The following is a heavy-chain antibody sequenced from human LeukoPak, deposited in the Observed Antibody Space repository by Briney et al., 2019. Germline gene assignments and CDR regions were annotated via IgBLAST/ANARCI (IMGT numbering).Heavy chain of an antibody. Sequence: GRSLRLSCAASGFTFDDYAMHWVRQAPGKGLEWVSGISWSSGSIGYADSVTGRFTISRDNAKNSLYLQMNSLRAEDTALYYCAKGLQGSFDYWGQGTLVTVSS. J-gene: IGHJ4*02. CDR1: GFTFDDYA. CDR3: AKGLQGSFDY. D-gene: IGHD1-26*01. CDR2: ISWSSGSI. V-gene: IGHV3-9*01.